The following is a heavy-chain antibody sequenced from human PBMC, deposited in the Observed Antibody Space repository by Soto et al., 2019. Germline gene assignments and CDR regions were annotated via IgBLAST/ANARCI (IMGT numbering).Heavy chain of an antibody. D-gene: IGHD1-1*01. Sequence: EVQLLESGGGLVQPGGSLRLSCAASGFTFSSYAMTWVRQAPGKGLEWVSTISDSGGSTYYADSVKGRFTISRDNSKNMLYLQMNSLRAEDTAVYYCAKTRANWNLGEWGQGTLVTVSS. CDR2: ISDSGGST. J-gene: IGHJ4*02. V-gene: IGHV3-23*01. CDR3: AKTRANWNLGE. CDR1: GFTFSSYA.